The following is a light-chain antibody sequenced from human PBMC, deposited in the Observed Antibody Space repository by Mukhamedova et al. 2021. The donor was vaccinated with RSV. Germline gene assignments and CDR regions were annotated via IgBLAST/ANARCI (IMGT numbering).Light chain of an antibody. CDR1: QSVGSNY. V-gene: IGKV3-20*01. Sequence: QSVGSNYLAWFQQKPGQAPRLLIYGASSRATGIPDRFSGSGSGTDFTLTISRLEPEDFAVYYCQQYAGSPRTFGQGTKV. J-gene: IGKJ1*01. CDR3: QQYAGSPRT. CDR2: GAS.